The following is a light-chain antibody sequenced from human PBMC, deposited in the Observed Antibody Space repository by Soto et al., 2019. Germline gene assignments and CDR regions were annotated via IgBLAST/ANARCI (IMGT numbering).Light chain of an antibody. V-gene: IGLV1-40*01. J-gene: IGLJ1*01. CDR3: QSFDSSLSGPCV. CDR1: SSNIGAGYD. Sequence: QAVVMQPPSVSGAPGQRVTISCTGSSSNIGAGYDVHWYQHLPGAAPKLLIFGNNNRPSGVPDRFSGSKSGTSASLAITGLQAEDEAHYYCQSFDSSLSGPCVFGTGTKVTVL. CDR2: GNN.